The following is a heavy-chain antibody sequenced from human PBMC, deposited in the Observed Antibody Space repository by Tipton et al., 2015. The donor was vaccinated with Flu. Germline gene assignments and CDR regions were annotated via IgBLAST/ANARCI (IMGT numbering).Heavy chain of an antibody. CDR2: IYYSGST. J-gene: IGHJ6*03. Sequence: LRLSCAASGFTVSSNYMSWVRQAPGKGLEWIGYIYYSGSTNYNPSLKSRVTISVDTSKNQFSLKLSSVTAADTAVYYCARHALDYYYYYYMDVWGKGTTVTVSS. CDR1: GFTVSSNY. CDR3: ARHALDYYYYYYMDV. V-gene: IGHV4-59*08.